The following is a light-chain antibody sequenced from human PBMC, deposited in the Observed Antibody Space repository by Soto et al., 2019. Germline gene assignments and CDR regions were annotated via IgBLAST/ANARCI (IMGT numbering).Light chain of an antibody. CDR1: SSNIGASS. Sequence: QSVLTQPPSASGTPGQRVSISCSGGSSNIGASSVNWYQHVPGAAPQLLIYSDDQRPSEVPDRFSGSKSGTSASLAISGLRSDDEGDYYCAAWDDTFNEWVFGGGTKVTVL. V-gene: IGLV1-44*01. CDR3: AAWDDTFNEWV. J-gene: IGLJ3*02. CDR2: SDD.